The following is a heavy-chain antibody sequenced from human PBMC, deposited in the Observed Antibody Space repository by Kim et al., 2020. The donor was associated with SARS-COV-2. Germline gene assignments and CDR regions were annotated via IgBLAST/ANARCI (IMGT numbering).Heavy chain of an antibody. V-gene: IGHV3-48*04. CDR3: AREASYSSGWYYYGMDV. Sequence: GGSLRLSCAASGFTFSSYSMNWVRQAPGKGLEWVSYISSSSSTIYYADSVKGRFTISRDNAKNSLYLQMNSLRAEDTAVYYCAREASYSSGWYYYGMDVWGPGTTGTVSS. D-gene: IGHD6-19*01. CDR2: ISSSSSTI. J-gene: IGHJ6*02. CDR1: GFTFSSYS.